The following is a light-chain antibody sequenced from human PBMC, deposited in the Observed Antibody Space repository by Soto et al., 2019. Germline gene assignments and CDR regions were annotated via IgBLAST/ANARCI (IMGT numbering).Light chain of an antibody. V-gene: IGKV4-1*01. CDR3: QQYYSTPLT. J-gene: IGKJ4*01. Sequence: DIVMTQSPDSLAVSLGERATLNCKSSQSVLYTSNNKKYLAWYQQKPGQPPKLLIYWASTRESGVPDRFSGSGSGTDFTLTISSLQAEDVAVYYCQQYYSTPLTFGGGPRWRSN. CDR1: QSVLYTSNNKKY. CDR2: WAS.